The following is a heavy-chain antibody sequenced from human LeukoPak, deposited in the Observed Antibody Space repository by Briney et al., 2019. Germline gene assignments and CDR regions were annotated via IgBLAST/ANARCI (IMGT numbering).Heavy chain of an antibody. Sequence: SETLSLTCTVSGGSISTYQWSWIRQPPGKGLEWIGYIYYSGTTKYNPSLTSRVTISVDTSKNQFSLRLTSVTAADTAVYYCARGFDSKSTYFDFWGQGTLVTVSS. D-gene: IGHD5-12*01. J-gene: IGHJ4*02. V-gene: IGHV4-59*01. CDR3: ARGFDSKSTYFDF. CDR1: GGSISTYQ. CDR2: IYYSGTT.